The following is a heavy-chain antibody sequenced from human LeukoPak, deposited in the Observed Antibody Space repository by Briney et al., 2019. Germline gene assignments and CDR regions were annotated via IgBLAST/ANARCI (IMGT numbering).Heavy chain of an antibody. J-gene: IGHJ3*02. D-gene: IGHD1-14*01. CDR1: GYTFTSYY. CDR2: INPNGGST. V-gene: IGHV1-46*01. Sequence: ASVKVSCKASGYTFTSYYMHWVRQAPGQGLEWMGIINPNGGSTSYAQKFQGRVTMTRDTSTSTVYMELSSLRSEDTAVYYCARSDRKEGAFDIWGQGTMVTVSS. CDR3: ARSDRKEGAFDI.